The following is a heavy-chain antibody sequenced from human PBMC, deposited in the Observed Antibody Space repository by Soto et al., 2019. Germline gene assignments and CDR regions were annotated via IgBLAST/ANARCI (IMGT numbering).Heavy chain of an antibody. Sequence: PSVTKSLTCTVAGGNIISGCYYWSWISKPPGKGLEWIGYIYYSGSTYYNPSLKSRVTISVDTSKNQFSLKLSSVTAADTAVYYCARDIGNSGYDSGYWGQGTLVTVSS. CDR3: ARDIGNSGYDSGY. J-gene: IGHJ4*02. V-gene: IGHV4-30-4*01. CDR2: IYYSGST. D-gene: IGHD5-12*01. CDR1: GGNIISGCYY.